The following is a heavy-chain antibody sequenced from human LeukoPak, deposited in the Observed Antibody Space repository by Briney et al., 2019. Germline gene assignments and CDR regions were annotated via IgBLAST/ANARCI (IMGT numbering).Heavy chain of an antibody. CDR1: GFTFSSHS. V-gene: IGHV3-48*01. CDR3: ARDPHSSGYYWDYFDY. D-gene: IGHD3-22*01. CDR2: ISSSSSTI. J-gene: IGHJ4*02. Sequence: GGSLRLSCASSGFTFSSHSMNWVRQAPGKGLEWISYISSSSSTIYYADSVKGRFTISRDNAKNSLYLQMNSLRAEDTAVYYCARDPHSSGYYWDYFDYWGQGTLVTVSS.